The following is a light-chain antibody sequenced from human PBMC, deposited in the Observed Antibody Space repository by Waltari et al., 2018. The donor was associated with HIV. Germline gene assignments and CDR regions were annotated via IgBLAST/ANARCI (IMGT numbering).Light chain of an antibody. CDR2: SNN. V-gene: IGLV1-44*01. J-gene: IGLJ2*01. CDR3: AAWDDSLNGHVV. Sequence: QSVLTKPPSASGTPGQRVTISCSGSSSNIGSNTVNWYQQLPGTAPKLLIYSNNQRPPGLPDRFCVSKSGTSAPLAIRGLQSEDEAAYYCAAWDDSLNGHVVFGGGTKLTVL. CDR1: SSNIGSNT.